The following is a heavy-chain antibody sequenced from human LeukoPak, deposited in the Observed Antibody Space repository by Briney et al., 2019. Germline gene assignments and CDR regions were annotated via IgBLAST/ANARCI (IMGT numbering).Heavy chain of an antibody. J-gene: IGHJ2*01. D-gene: IGHD6-13*01. Sequence: SETLSLTCTVSGGSISSHDWTWIRQPAGKGLEWIGRIHISGSPNYNPSLKSRVTMSVDTSKNQFSLKLTSVTAADTAVYYCARVSSSWYQDWYFDRWGRGTLVTVSS. CDR1: GGSISSHD. CDR2: IHISGSP. V-gene: IGHV4-4*07. CDR3: ARVSSSWYQDWYFDR.